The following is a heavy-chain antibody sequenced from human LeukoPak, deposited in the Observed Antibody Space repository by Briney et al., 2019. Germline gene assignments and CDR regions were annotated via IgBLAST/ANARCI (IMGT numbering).Heavy chain of an antibody. V-gene: IGHV3-53*01. D-gene: IGHD3-22*01. J-gene: IGHJ3*01. CDR2: IYSGGST. Sequence: GGSLRLSCAPSGLTVSINCMSWVRQAPGKGLEWVSSIYSGGSTYYAGSVRGRYTISRDNSKNTVYLQMNSLRAEDTAVYYCASGPITMIIGAFDVWGQGRRVTVSS. CDR3: ASGPITMIIGAFDV. CDR1: GLTVSINC.